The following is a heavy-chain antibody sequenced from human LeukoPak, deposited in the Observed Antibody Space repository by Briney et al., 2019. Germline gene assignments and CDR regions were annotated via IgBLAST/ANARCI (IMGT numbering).Heavy chain of an antibody. D-gene: IGHD3-3*01. J-gene: IGHJ5*02. CDR1: GGSISSYY. CDR3: ARGSTRNYDFWSGYPTPNWFDP. CDR2: IYYSGST. V-gene: IGHV4-59*08. Sequence: SETLSLTCTVSGGSISSYYWSWIRQPPGKGLEWIGYIYYSGSTNYNPSLKSRVTISVDTSKNQFSLKLSSVTAADTAVYYCARGSTRNYDFWSGYPTPNWFDPWGQGTLVTVSS.